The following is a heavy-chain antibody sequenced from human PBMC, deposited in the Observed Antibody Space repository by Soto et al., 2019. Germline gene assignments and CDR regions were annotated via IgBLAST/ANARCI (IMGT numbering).Heavy chain of an antibody. J-gene: IGHJ4*02. D-gene: IGHD6-6*01. Sequence: PGESLKISCQGSGYKFPDYWSGWVRQMPGKGLEWMGMIYPADSDTRYSPSFQGQVTISADKSITSAYMQWSSLKASDTAMYFCVAYSGASGRHFDYWGQGALVTVSS. V-gene: IGHV5-51*01. CDR3: VAYSGASGRHFDY. CDR2: IYPADSDT. CDR1: GYKFPDYW.